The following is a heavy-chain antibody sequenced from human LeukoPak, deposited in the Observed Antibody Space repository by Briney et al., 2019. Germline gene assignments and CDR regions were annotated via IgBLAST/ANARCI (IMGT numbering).Heavy chain of an antibody. D-gene: IGHD3-22*01. J-gene: IGHJ4*02. CDR1: GFTFSSYS. CDR3: ARDPSRRYDSSGYYQYFDY. Sequence: GGSLRLSCAASGFTFSSYSMNWVRQAPGKGLEWVSSISSSSSYIYYADSVKGRFTISRDNAKNSLYLQMNSLRAEDTALYYCARDPSRRYDSSGYYQYFDYWGQGTLVTVSS. CDR2: ISSSSSYI. V-gene: IGHV3-21*04.